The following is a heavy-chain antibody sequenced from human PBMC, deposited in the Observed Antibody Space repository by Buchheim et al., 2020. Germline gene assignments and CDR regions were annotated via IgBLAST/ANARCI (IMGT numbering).Heavy chain of an antibody. Sequence: QVQLQESGPGLVKPSQTLSLTCTVSGDSISSGSYYWSWIRQPAGKGLEWIGRISTSGSTNYNPSLKSRVTMSVDTSKSPLSLTLSSVTAADTAVYYCARASCSGGSCQIGLDFWGQGTL. V-gene: IGHV4-61*02. CDR2: ISTSGST. CDR3: ARASCSGGSCQIGLDF. D-gene: IGHD2-15*01. J-gene: IGHJ4*02. CDR1: GDSISSGSYY.